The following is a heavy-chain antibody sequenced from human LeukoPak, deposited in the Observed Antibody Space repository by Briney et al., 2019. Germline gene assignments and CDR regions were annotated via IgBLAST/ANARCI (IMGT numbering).Heavy chain of an antibody. D-gene: IGHD5-12*01. V-gene: IGHV3-21*01. CDR2: ISSSSSYI. CDR3: AREGKWLRPFDY. J-gene: IGHJ4*02. Sequence: GGSLRLSCAASGFTFSGYSMIWVRQAPGKGLEWVSSISSSSSYIYYADSVKGRFTVSRDNAKNSLYLQMNSLRAEDTAVYYCAREGKWLRPFDYWGQGTLVTVSS. CDR1: GFTFSGYS.